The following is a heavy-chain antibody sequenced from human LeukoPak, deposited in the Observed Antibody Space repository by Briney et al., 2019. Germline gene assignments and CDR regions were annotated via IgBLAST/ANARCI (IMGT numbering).Heavy chain of an antibody. CDR3: ARVRRSYDILTGWDNWFDP. D-gene: IGHD3-9*01. J-gene: IGHJ5*02. V-gene: IGHV4-39*07. Sequence: KPSETLSLTCTVSGGSISSSSYYWGWIRQPPGKGLEWIGSIYYSGSTYHNPSLKSRVTISVDTSKNQFSLKLSSVTAADTAVYYCARVRRSYDILTGWDNWFDPWGQGTLVTVSS. CDR1: GGSISSSSYY. CDR2: IYYSGST.